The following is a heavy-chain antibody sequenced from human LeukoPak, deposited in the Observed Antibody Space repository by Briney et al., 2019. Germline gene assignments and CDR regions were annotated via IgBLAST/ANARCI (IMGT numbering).Heavy chain of an antibody. CDR3: AKDPGSSPNYFDY. Sequence: GGSLRLSCAASGFTFSSYAMSWVRQAPGKGLEWVSAISGSGGSTYYADSVKGRFTISRDNSKNTLYLQMSSLRAEDTAVYYCAKDPGSSPNYFDYWGQGTLVTVSS. V-gene: IGHV3-23*01. CDR1: GFTFSSYA. CDR2: ISGSGGST. J-gene: IGHJ4*02. D-gene: IGHD1-26*01.